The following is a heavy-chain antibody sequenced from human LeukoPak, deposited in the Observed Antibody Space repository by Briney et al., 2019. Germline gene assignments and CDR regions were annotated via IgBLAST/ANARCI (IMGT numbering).Heavy chain of an antibody. Sequence: GGSPRLSCAASGLTFSSYSMNWVRQAPGKGLEWLSYISSSSSTIYYADSVKGRFTISRDNAKNSLYLQMNSLRAEDTAVYYCARRSSSKDYWGQGTLVTVSS. CDR3: ARRSSSKDY. CDR2: ISSSSSTI. CDR1: GLTFSSYS. D-gene: IGHD6-6*01. J-gene: IGHJ4*02. V-gene: IGHV3-48*01.